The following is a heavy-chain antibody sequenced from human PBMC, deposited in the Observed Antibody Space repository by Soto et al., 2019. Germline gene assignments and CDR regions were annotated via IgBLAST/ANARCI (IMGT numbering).Heavy chain of an antibody. V-gene: IGHV3-30*18. CDR3: AKDHTSYGDYTGMEYYFDY. Sequence: QVQLVESGGGVVQPGRSLRLSCAASGFIFRSYGMHWVRQAPGKGLEWVTVISFDGTYESYADSVKGRFTISRDNSRDTVYLQMNSLRAEDTAVYYCAKDHTSYGDYTGMEYYFDYWGQGNLVTVSS. CDR1: GFIFRSYG. J-gene: IGHJ4*02. D-gene: IGHD4-17*01. CDR2: ISFDGTYE.